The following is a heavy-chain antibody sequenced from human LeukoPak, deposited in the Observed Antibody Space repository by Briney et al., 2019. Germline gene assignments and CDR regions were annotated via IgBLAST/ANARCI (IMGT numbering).Heavy chain of an antibody. CDR3: ATEAGGSYGVGIYYFDY. V-gene: IGHV1-24*01. CDR1: GYTLTELS. D-gene: IGHD1-26*01. CDR2: FDPEDGET. J-gene: IGHJ4*02. Sequence: ASVKVSCKVSGYTLTELSMHWVRQAPGKGLEWMGGFDPEDGETIYAQKFQGRVTMTEDTSTDTAYMELSSLRSEDTAVYYCATEAGGSYGVGIYYFDYWGQGTLVTASS.